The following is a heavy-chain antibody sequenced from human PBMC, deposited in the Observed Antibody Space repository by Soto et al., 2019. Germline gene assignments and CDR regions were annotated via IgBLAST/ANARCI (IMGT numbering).Heavy chain of an antibody. V-gene: IGHV3-21*01. CDR1: GFTFSSYS. CDR3: ARDKRTGTMGNWFDP. CDR2: ISSSSSYI. D-gene: IGHD1-7*01. Sequence: PGGSLRLSCAASGFTFSSYSMNWVRQAPGKGLEWVSSISSSSSYIYYADSVKGRFTISRDNAKNSLYLQMNSLRAEDTAVYYCARDKRTGTMGNWFDPWGQGTLVTVSS. J-gene: IGHJ5*02.